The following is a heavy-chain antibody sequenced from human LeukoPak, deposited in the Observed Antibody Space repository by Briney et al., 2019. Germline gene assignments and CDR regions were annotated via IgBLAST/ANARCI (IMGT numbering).Heavy chain of an antibody. V-gene: IGHV3-66*01. D-gene: IGHD5-24*01. CDR1: GFTVSSNY. CDR2: IYSGGST. CDR3: ARGDGYNDAEYLQH. J-gene: IGHJ1*01. Sequence: GGSLRLSCAASGFTVSSNYMSWVRQAPGKGLEWVSVIYSGGSTYYADSVKGRFTISRDNSKKTLYLQMNSLRVEDTAVYYCARGDGYNDAEYLQHWGQGTLVTVS.